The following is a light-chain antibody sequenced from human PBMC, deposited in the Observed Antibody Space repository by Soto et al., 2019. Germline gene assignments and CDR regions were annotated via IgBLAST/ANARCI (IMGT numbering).Light chain of an antibody. J-gene: IGLJ2*01. Sequence: QSALTQPPSASGSPGQSVTISCTGTRSDVGDYNYVSWYQQHPGKAPKLIIYEVNKRPSGVPDRFSGSKSGNTASLSVSGLQADDDADYYCSSYAGSNNLEVFGGGTKLTVL. V-gene: IGLV2-8*01. CDR2: EVN. CDR3: SSYAGSNNLEV. CDR1: RSDVGDYNY.